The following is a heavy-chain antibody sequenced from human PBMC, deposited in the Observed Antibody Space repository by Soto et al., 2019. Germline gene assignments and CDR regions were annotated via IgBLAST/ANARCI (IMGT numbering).Heavy chain of an antibody. CDR2: IIPILGIA. CDR1: GGTFSSYT. Sequence: QVQLVQSGAEMKKPGSSVKVSCKASGGTFSSYTISWVRQAPGQGLEWMGRIIPILGIANYAQKFQGRVTITADKSTSTAYMELSSLRSEDTAVYYCAREGEYSGYDYWGQGTLVTVSS. D-gene: IGHD5-12*01. V-gene: IGHV1-69*08. CDR3: AREGEYSGYDY. J-gene: IGHJ4*02.